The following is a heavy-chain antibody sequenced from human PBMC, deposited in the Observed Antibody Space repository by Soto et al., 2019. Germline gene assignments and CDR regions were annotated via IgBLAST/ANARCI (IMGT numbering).Heavy chain of an antibody. CDR1: GYSFTSYW. Sequence: PGESLKISCKGSGYSFTSYWIGWVRQMPGKGLEWMGIVYPGDSDTRYSPSFQGQVTISADKSISTAYLQWSSLKALDTAMYYCARYLFSSGGPYYYDSSGYYYYFDYWGQGTLVTVSS. CDR2: VYPGDSDT. J-gene: IGHJ4*02. D-gene: IGHD3-22*01. CDR3: ARYLFSSGGPYYYDSSGYYYYFDY. V-gene: IGHV5-51*01.